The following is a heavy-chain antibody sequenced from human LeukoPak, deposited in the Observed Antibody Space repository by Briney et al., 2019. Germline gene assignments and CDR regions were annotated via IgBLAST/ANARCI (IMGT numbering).Heavy chain of an antibody. CDR3: ARLVPSQSDAFDI. V-gene: IGHV4-59*01. Sequence: SETLSLTCTVSGGSISSYYWNWIRQPPGKGLEWIGNIYYSGSTNYNPSLNSRVTISVDTSKNQFSLKLSSVTAADTALYYCARLVPSQSDAFDIWGQGTMVTVSS. CDR1: GGSISSYY. D-gene: IGHD5-12*01. J-gene: IGHJ3*02. CDR2: IYYSGST.